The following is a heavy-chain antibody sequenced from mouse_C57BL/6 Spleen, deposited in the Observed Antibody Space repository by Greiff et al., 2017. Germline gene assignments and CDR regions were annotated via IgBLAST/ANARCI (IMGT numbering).Heavy chain of an antibody. Sequence: QVQLQQPGAELVKPGASVKLSCKASGYTFTSYWMQWVKQRPGQGLEWIGEIDPSASYTNYNQKFKGKATLTVDTSSSTAYMQLSSLTSEDSAVYYCARSGDYWGQGTTLTVSS. J-gene: IGHJ2*01. CDR1: GYTFTSYW. CDR3: ARSGDY. V-gene: IGHV1-50*01. CDR2: IDPSASYT.